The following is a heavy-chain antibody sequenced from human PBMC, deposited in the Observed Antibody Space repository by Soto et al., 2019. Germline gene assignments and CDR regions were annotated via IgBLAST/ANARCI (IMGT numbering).Heavy chain of an antibody. CDR1: GFTFVDYA. D-gene: IGHD2-8*02. V-gene: IGHV3-9*01. J-gene: IGHJ6*03. Sequence: EVQLVESGGGLVQPGRSLRLSCAASGFTFVDYAMHWVRQAPGQGLEWVSGISWNSGSIGYADSVKGRFTISRDNAKNTLNLQMNSLRGEDTALYYCAKGGLLFWADYYYYLDVWCNGTTVTVSS. CDR3: AKGGLLFWADYYYYLDV. CDR2: ISWNSGSI.